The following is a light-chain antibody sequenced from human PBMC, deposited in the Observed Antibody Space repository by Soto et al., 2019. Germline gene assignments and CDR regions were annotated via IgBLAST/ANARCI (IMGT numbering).Light chain of an antibody. CDR1: QSVTSW. J-gene: IGKJ1*01. CDR2: DAS. V-gene: IGKV1-5*01. Sequence: GDRVTITCRASQSVTSWLAWYQQKPGKAPKVLIYDASSLESGVPSRFSGSGSGTEFTLTISSLHPDDFVTYYCHHYNSYPGTFGQGTKVEIK. CDR3: HHYNSYPGT.